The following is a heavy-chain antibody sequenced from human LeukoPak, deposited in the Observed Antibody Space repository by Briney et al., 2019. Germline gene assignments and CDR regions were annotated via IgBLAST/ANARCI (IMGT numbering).Heavy chain of an antibody. J-gene: IGHJ4*02. D-gene: IGHD2-8*02. CDR1: GGSISSYY. Sequence: SETLSLTCTASGGSISSYYWSWIRQPPGKGLEWIGYIYYSGSTNYNPSLKSRVTISVDTSKNQFSLKLSSVTAADTAVYYCARGGVVYAKPYYFDYWGQGTLVTVSS. V-gene: IGHV4-59*01. CDR2: IYYSGST. CDR3: ARGGVVYAKPYYFDY.